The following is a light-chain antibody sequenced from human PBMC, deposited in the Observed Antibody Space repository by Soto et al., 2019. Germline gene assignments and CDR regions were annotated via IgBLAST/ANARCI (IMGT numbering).Light chain of an antibody. J-gene: IGKJ5*01. Sequence: DIQMTQSPSSLSSSVGDRVTITCRASQGISSYLAWYQQKLGKDPKLLISAASTLQSGVPSRISGSGSGTYFTLTSSSLQPDDVATYYCQKYSSGITFGQGTRLEIK. CDR1: QGISSY. CDR2: AAS. V-gene: IGKV1-27*01. CDR3: QKYSSGIT.